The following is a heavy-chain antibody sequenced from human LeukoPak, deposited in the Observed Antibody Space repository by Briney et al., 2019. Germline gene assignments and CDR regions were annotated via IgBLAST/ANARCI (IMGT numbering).Heavy chain of an antibody. Sequence: GGSLRLSCAASGFTFSSYAMHWVRQAPGKGLEWVAVISYDGSNKYYADSVKGRFTISRDNSKNTLYLQMNNLRAEDTAVYYCARGPITMIEGYFDYWGQGTLVTVSS. J-gene: IGHJ4*02. CDR1: GFTFSSYA. D-gene: IGHD3-22*01. V-gene: IGHV3-30-3*01. CDR3: ARGPITMIEGYFDY. CDR2: ISYDGSNK.